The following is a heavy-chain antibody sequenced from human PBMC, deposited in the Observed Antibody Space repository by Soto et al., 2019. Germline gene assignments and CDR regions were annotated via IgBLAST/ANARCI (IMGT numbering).Heavy chain of an antibody. J-gene: IGHJ6*02. D-gene: IGHD1-26*01. V-gene: IGHV5-51*01. CDR2: IYPGDSDT. CDR3: ARGSGSYLRGYYYYGMDV. Sequence: GESLKISCKGSEYSFTSYWIGWVRQMPGKGLEWMGIIYPGDSDTRYSPSFQGQVTISADKSISTAYLQWSSLKASDTAMYYCARGSGSYLRGYYYYGMDVWGQGTTVTVSS. CDR1: EYSFTSYW.